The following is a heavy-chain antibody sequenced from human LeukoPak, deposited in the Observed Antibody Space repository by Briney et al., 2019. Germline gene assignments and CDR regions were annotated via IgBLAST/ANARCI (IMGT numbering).Heavy chain of an antibody. D-gene: IGHD3-10*02. V-gene: IGHV3-48*03. J-gene: IGHJ6*04. CDR2: ISSSGSTI. CDR3: AELGITMIGGV. Sequence: PGGSLRLSCAASGFTFSNYAMSWVRQAPGKGLEWVSYISSSGSTIYYADSVKGRFTISRDNAKSSLYLQMNSLRAEDTAVYYCAELGITMIGGVWGKGTTVTISS. CDR1: GFTFSNYA.